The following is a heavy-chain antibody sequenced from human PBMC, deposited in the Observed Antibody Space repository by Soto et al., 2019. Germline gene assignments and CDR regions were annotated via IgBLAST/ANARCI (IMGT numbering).Heavy chain of an antibody. CDR1: VFSFTNYH. CDR2: ISSSSSYI. D-gene: IGHD2-15*01. J-gene: IGHJ4*02. V-gene: IGHV3-21*01. Sequence: GGSLRLSCAASVFSFTNYHMNWFRQAPGKGLEWVSYISSSSSYIYYADPVKGRFTISRDNAKNSLYLQMNSLRAEDTALYFCARSGYCSGSSCYSDYWGLGALVTVSS. CDR3: ARSGYCSGSSCYSDY.